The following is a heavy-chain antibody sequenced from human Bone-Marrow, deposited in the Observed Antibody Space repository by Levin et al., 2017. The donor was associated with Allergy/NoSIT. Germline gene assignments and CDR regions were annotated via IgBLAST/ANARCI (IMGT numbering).Heavy chain of an antibody. D-gene: IGHD2-15*01. CDR3: ARGDCSGGRCYCDN. V-gene: IGHV3-74*01. J-gene: IGHJ4*02. Sequence: HTGGSLRLSCAASGFTLSSHWMHWVRHAPGKGLEWVSRVDSDGTSTIYADSVKGRFTVSRDNAKNALYLQMNSLRAEDSAVYYCARGDCSGGRCYCDNWGQGTLVTVSS. CDR1: GFTLSSHW. CDR2: VDSDGTST.